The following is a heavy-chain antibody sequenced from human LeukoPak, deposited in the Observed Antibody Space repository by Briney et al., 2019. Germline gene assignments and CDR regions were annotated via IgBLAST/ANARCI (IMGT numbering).Heavy chain of an antibody. V-gene: IGHV3-20*04. CDR3: ARKWLSNAFDI. CDR1: GFTFDDFG. Sequence: PGGSLRLSCAASGFTFDDFGMSWVRQAPGKGLEWVSGINWNGGRTGYADSVKGRFTISRDNAKKALYLQMNSLRAEDTALYYCARKWLSNAFDIWGQGTMVTVSS. J-gene: IGHJ3*02. CDR2: INWNGGRT. D-gene: IGHD5-12*01.